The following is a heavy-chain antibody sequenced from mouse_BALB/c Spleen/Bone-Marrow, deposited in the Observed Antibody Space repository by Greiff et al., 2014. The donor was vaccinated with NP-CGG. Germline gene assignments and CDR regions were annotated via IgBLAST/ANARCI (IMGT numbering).Heavy chain of an antibody. CDR1: GFTFSDFY. D-gene: IGHD2-14*01. V-gene: IGHV5-4*02. CDR3: TRDRGVQGYAMDY. Sequence: EVQLRESGGGLVKPGGSLKLSCAASGFTFSDFYMYWVRQTPEKRLEWVATISDGGSYIYYPDSVKGRFTISRDDAKNNLYLQMSSLKSEDTAMYYCTRDRGVQGYAMDYWGQGTSVTVSS. CDR2: ISDGGSYI. J-gene: IGHJ4*01.